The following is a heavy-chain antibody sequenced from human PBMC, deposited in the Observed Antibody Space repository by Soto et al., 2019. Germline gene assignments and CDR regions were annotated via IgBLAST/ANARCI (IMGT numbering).Heavy chain of an antibody. CDR3: ANPAFDI. CDR2: IYYSGST. Sequence: SETLSLTCTVSGVTISSSSYYWGWNRQPPGKGLEWIGSIYYSGSTYYNPSIKSRVTISVDTSKNQFSLKLSSVTAADTAVYCCANPAFDIWGQGTMVTVSS. J-gene: IGHJ3*02. CDR1: GVTISSSSYY. V-gene: IGHV4-39*07.